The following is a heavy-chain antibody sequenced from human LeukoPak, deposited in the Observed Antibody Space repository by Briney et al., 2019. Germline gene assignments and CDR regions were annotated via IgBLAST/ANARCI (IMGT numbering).Heavy chain of an antibody. CDR2: IYYSGST. CDR1: GGSMSPYH. CDR3: ARDRGYCSSTSCPYHWFDP. J-gene: IGHJ5*02. D-gene: IGHD2-2*01. V-gene: IGHV4-59*01. Sequence: SETLSLTCTVSGGSMSPYHWGWIRQPPGKGLEWTGYIYYSGSTNYNPSLKSRVTISVDTSKNQFSLKLSSVTAADTAVYYCARDRGYCSSTSCPYHWFDPWGQGTLVTVSS.